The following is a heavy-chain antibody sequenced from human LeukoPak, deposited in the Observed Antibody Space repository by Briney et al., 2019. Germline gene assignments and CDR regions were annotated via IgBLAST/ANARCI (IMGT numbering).Heavy chain of an antibody. Sequence: KPSETLSLTCTVSGDSITSISSYYWSWIRQPPGKGLEWIGYIYYSGSTNYNPSLKSRVTISVDTPKNQFSLKLSSVTAADTAVYYCARLYYYDSSGYRYDAFDIWGQGTMVTVSS. CDR2: IYYSGST. J-gene: IGHJ3*02. CDR3: ARLYYYDSSGYRYDAFDI. D-gene: IGHD3-22*01. CDR1: GDSITSISSYY. V-gene: IGHV4-61*01.